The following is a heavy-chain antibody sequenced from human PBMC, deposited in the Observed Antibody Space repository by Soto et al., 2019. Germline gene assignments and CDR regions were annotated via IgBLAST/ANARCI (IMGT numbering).Heavy chain of an antibody. J-gene: IGHJ5*02. CDR1: GGSISSGGYY. V-gene: IGHV4-31*03. D-gene: IGHD5-12*01. CDR3: AREEGGGYDHRWFDP. CDR2: IYYSGST. Sequence: QVQLQESGPGLVKPSQTLSLTCTVSGGSISSGGYYWSWIRQHPEKGLEWIGYIYYSGSTYYNPSLKSRVTISVDTSKNQFSLKRSSVTAADTAVYYCAREEGGGYDHRWFDPWGQGTLVTVSS.